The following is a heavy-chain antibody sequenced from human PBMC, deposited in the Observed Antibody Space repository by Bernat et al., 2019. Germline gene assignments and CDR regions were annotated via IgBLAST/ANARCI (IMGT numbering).Heavy chain of an antibody. Sequence: QLQLQESGPGLVKPSETLSLTCTVSAGSISSNNYFWGWIREPPGKGLEWIGSVYSSGSTYYNPSLKGRVTISVDTSKNQFSLKLTSVTAADTAVYYCATGHPVDYWGQGTLVTVSS. CDR3: ATGHPVDY. CDR2: VYSSGST. D-gene: IGHD4-17*01. CDR1: AGSISSNNYF. V-gene: IGHV4-39*07. J-gene: IGHJ4*02.